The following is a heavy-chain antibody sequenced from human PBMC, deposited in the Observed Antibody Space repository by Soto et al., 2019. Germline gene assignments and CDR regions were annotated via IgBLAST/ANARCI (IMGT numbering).Heavy chain of an antibody. CDR3: ARAGYYYDSSPLDY. D-gene: IGHD3-22*01. CDR2: IWYDGSNK. V-gene: IGHV3-33*01. CDR1: GFTFGSYG. Sequence: LRLSCAASGFTFGSYGMHWVRQAPGKGLEWVAVIWYDGSNKYYADSVKGRFTISRDNSKNTLYLQMNSLRAEDTAVYYCARAGYYYDSSPLDYWGQGTLVTVSS. J-gene: IGHJ4*02.